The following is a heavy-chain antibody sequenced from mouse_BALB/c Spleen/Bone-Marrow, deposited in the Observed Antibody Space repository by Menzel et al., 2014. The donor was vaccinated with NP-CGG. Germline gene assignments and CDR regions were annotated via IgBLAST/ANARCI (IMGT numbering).Heavy chain of an antibody. Sequence: EVKVEESGPGLVKPSQTVSLTCTVTGISITTGNYRWSWIRQFPGNKLEWIGYIYYSGTITYNPSLTSRTTITRDTSKNQFFLEMNSLTAEDTSTYYCARGAMITTGYFDYWGQGTTLTVSS. CDR2: IYYSGTI. V-gene: IGHV3-5*02. D-gene: IGHD2-4*01. CDR3: ARGAMITTGYFDY. CDR1: GISITTGNYR. J-gene: IGHJ2*01.